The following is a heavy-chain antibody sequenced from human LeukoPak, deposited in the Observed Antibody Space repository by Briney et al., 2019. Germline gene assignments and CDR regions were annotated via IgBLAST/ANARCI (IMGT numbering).Heavy chain of an antibody. J-gene: IGHJ4*02. Sequence: GGSLRLSCAASGFTFNHAWMSWVRQAPGKGVEWVGRIKSKTDGATTEYAAPVKGRSTISRDDSKNTLYLQMNSLKTEDTALYYCTTIGSSRYYYYFDYWGQGSLVTVSS. D-gene: IGHD3-22*01. CDR1: GFTFNHAW. V-gene: IGHV3-15*01. CDR3: TTIGSSRYYYYFDY. CDR2: IKSKTDGATT.